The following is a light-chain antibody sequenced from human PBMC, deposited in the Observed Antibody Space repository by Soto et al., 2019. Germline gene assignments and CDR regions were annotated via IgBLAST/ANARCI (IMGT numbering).Light chain of an antibody. V-gene: IGKV1-39*01. CDR3: QQSYSTPRT. J-gene: IGKJ1*01. Sequence: DIQMAQSPSSLSSSLGDRVTITFRASQSISSYLNWYQQKPGKAPKLLIYAASSLQSGVPSRFSGSGSGTDFTLTISSLQPEDFATYYCQQSYSTPRTFGQGTKVDIK. CDR1: QSISSY. CDR2: AAS.